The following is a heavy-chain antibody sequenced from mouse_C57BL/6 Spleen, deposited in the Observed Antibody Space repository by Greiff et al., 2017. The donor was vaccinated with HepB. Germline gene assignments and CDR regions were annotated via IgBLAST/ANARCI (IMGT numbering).Heavy chain of an antibody. CDR1: GYTFTSYW. D-gene: IGHD2-10*02. Sequence: QVQLKESGAELAKPGASVKLSCKASGYTFTSYWMHWVKQRPGQGLEWIGYINPSSGYTKYNQKFKDKATLTADNSSSTAYMQLSSLTYEDSAVYYCARPRHYAMDYWGQGTSVTVSS. J-gene: IGHJ4*01. CDR3: ARPRHYAMDY. CDR2: INPSSGYT. V-gene: IGHV1-7*01.